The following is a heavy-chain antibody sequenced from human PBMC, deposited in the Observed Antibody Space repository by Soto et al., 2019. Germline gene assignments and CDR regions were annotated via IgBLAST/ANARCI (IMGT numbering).Heavy chain of an antibody. D-gene: IGHD2-15*01. CDR3: ARAVVVAATHPHY. Sequence: PGGSLRLSCAASGFTFNTFGMIWVRQAPGKGLEWISYISSSSSHIYYADSVRGRFTISRDNAKNSLYLQMNSLRAEDTAVYYCARAVVVAATHPHYWGQGTLVTVSS. J-gene: IGHJ4*02. V-gene: IGHV3-21*05. CDR1: GFTFNTFG. CDR2: ISSSSSHI.